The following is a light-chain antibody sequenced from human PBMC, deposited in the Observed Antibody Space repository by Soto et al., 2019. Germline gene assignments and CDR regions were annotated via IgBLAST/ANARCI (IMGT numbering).Light chain of an antibody. CDR2: EVN. CDR3: SSYTSASSLGI. J-gene: IGLJ2*01. V-gene: IGLV2-14*01. CDR1: KFDIGRYDY. Sequence: QSALTQPASVSGSPGQTITISCAGTKFDIGRYDYVSWYRQHPGEAPKLIIFEVNNRPSGVSNRFSGSKSGNTASLTIFGLQVEDEALYFCSSYTSASSLGIFGRGTKLTVL.